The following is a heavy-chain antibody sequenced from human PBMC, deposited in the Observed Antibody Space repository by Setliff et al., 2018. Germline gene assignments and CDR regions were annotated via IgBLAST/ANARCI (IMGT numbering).Heavy chain of an antibody. D-gene: IGHD1-1*01. Sequence: SETLSLTCTVSGDSISSSRYYWAWIRQPPGKGLEWIGNISYSGITTYNVSLKSRVSISVDTSKNQLSLTLSSVTAADTAVYYCVREGYSEYFQDWGRGTLVTVSS. J-gene: IGHJ1*01. CDR3: VREGYSEYFQD. CDR2: ISYSGIT. V-gene: IGHV4-39*07. CDR1: GDSISSSRYY.